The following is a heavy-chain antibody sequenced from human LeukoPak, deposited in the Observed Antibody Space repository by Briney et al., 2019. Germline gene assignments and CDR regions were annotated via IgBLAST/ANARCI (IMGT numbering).Heavy chain of an antibody. Sequence: ASVKVSCKASGYTFTGYCMHWVRQAPGQGLEWMGWINPNSGGTNYAQKFQGRVTMTRDTSISTDYMELSRLRSDDTAVYYCARDRAGVSDYWGQGTLVTVSS. CDR1: GYTFTGYC. D-gene: IGHD7-27*01. V-gene: IGHV1-2*02. CDR3: ARDRAGVSDY. CDR2: INPNSGGT. J-gene: IGHJ4*02.